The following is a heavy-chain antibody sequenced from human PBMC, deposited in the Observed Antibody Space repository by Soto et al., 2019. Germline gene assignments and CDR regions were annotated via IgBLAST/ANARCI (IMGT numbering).Heavy chain of an antibody. D-gene: IGHD6-13*01. Sequence: SETLSLTCTVSGGSMRNYVCTWIRQPPWKGLEWIGYIHYSGTTSFFPSYNPSLRSRVTISEDTSKNQFSLKLLSVTTADTAVYFCAAGEASSRNLAPYYGDLWGQGKLVTVSS. V-gene: IGHV4-59*01. CDR2: IHYSGTT. CDR1: GGSMRNYV. J-gene: IGHJ1*01. CDR3: AAGEASSRNLAPYYGDL.